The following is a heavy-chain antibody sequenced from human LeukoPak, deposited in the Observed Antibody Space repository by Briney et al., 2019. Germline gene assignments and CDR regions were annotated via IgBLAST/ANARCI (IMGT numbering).Heavy chain of an antibody. J-gene: IGHJ3*02. V-gene: IGHV3-21*01. Sequence: PGGSLRLSCAASGFTFSSYSMNWVRQAPGKGLEWVSSISSSSSYIYYADSVKGRFTISRDNAKNSLYLQMNSLRAEDTAVYYCARDWWRWLPSRVPDAFDIWGQGTMVTVSS. CDR2: ISSSSSYI. D-gene: IGHD5-24*01. CDR3: ARDWWRWLPSRVPDAFDI. CDR1: GFTFSSYS.